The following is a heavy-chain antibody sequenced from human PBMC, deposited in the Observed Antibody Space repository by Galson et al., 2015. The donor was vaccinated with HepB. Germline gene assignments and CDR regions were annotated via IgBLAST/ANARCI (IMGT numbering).Heavy chain of an antibody. CDR2: IYHSGST. CDR1: GSSISSSNS. J-gene: IGHJ6*02. Sequence: SETLSLTCAVSGSSISSSNSWSWVRQPPGKGLEWIGEIYHSGSTNYNPSLKSRVTISVDKSKNQFSLKLSSVTAADTAVYYCASLMVRGVIFSYYGMDVWGQGTTVTVSS. V-gene: IGHV4-4*02. CDR3: ASLMVRGVIFSYYGMDV. D-gene: IGHD3-10*01.